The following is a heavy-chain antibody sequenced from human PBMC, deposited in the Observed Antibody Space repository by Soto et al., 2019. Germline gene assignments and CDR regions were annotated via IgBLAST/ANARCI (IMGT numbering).Heavy chain of an antibody. Sequence: GSLRLSCAASGFTVSSNYMSWVRQAPGKGLEWVSVIYSGGSTYYADSVKGRFTISRDNSKNTLYLQMNSLRAEDTAVYYCARDRRYSSGVFDYWGQGTLVTVSS. CDR2: IYSGGST. CDR3: ARDRRYSSGVFDY. J-gene: IGHJ4*02. D-gene: IGHD2-15*01. V-gene: IGHV3-53*01. CDR1: GFTVSSNY.